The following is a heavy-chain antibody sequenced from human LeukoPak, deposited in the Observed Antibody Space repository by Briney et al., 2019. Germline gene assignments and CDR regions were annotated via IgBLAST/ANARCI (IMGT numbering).Heavy chain of an antibody. CDR2: IRSDENYK. CDR3: AKDAHWSADH. Sequence: GGSLRLSCAASGFTFSSYGMHWVRQAPGKGLEWVAHIRSDENYKHYADSMKGRFTISRDNSKNTVYVQMNSLRPEDTAVYYCAKDAHWSADHWGQGTLVTVSS. J-gene: IGHJ5*02. V-gene: IGHV3-30*02. D-gene: IGHD3-3*01. CDR1: GFTFSSYG.